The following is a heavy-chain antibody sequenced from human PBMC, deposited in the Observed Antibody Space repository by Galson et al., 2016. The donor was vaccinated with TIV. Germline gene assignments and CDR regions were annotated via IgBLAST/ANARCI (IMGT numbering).Heavy chain of an antibody. CDR3: AIYDSSGYYSAEFFQQ. CDR2: IIPLLGIG. D-gene: IGHD3-22*01. CDR1: GGTLGRFT. Sequence: SGKVSCKASGGTLGRFTVSWVRQAPGQGLEWMGRIIPLLGIGNHAQKFQNRVAITADRSTSAAYMELSSLKSEDTAVYYCAIYDSSGYYSAEFFQQWGQGTLLIVSS. V-gene: IGHV1-69*02. J-gene: IGHJ1*01.